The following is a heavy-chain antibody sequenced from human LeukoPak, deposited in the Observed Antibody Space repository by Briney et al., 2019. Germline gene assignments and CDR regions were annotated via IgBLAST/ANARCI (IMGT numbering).Heavy chain of an antibody. CDR1: GFSLSTSGVG. CDR3: AHRPRDGYNQAAFDY. J-gene: IGHJ4*02. CDR2: IYWDDDK. Sequence: SGPTLVKSTQTLTLTCTFSGFSLSTSGVGVGWIRQPPGKALEWLALIYWDDDKRYSPSLKSRLTITKDTSKNQVVLTMTNMDPVDTATYYCAHRPRDGYNQAAFDYWGQGTLVTVSS. D-gene: IGHD5-24*01. V-gene: IGHV2-5*02.